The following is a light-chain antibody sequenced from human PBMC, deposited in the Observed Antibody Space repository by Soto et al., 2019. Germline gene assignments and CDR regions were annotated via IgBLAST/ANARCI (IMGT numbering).Light chain of an antibody. CDR1: NSDVGGYNY. J-gene: IGLJ1*01. Sequence: QSVLTQPASVSGSPGQSITISCTGTNSDVGGYNYVSWYQQHPGKAPKLMIYDVSNRPSGVSNRFSGSKSGNTASLTISGLQAEDEADYYCSSYTSSSTYVFGTGTKVPVL. CDR2: DVS. CDR3: SSYTSSSTYV. V-gene: IGLV2-14*01.